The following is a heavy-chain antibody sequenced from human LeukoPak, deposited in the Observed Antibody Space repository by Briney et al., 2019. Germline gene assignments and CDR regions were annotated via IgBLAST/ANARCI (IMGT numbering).Heavy chain of an antibody. Sequence: GGSLRLSCAASGFTFSSYDMHWVRQATGKGLEWVSAIGTAGDTYYPGSVKGRFTISRDNAKNSLYLQMNSLRAEDTAVYFCARDGRGGYFDNWGQGTLVTVSS. CDR2: IGTAGDT. V-gene: IGHV3-13*01. CDR1: GFTFSSYD. J-gene: IGHJ4*02. CDR3: ARDGRGGYFDN. D-gene: IGHD1-26*01.